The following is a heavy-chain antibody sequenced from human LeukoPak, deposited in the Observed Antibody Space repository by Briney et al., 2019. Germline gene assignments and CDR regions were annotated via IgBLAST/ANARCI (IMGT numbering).Heavy chain of an antibody. CDR2: ITGSGANT. CDR1: GFTFSSYA. V-gene: IGHV3-23*01. J-gene: IGHJ4*02. CDR3: ATSPGAYPRSYDY. Sequence: PGGSLRLSCAASGFTFSSYAMNWVRQAPGKGLEWVSAITGSGANTYSADSVKGRFTISRDNSENTLYLQMNSLRAEDTAVYYCATSPGAYPRSYDYWGQGTLVTVSS. D-gene: IGHD4-17*01.